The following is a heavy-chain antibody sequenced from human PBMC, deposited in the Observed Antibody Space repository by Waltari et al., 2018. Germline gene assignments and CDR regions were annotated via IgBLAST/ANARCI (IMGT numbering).Heavy chain of an antibody. D-gene: IGHD6-19*01. J-gene: IGHJ6*03. CDR2: IYPGDSDT. CDR3: ARDRGWYPPYTYYMDV. CDR1: GYSFTSYW. Sequence: ELQLVQSGAEVKKPGASLNISCRGSGYSFTSYWIGLVRLMPGKGLEWMGIIYPGDSDTRYSPSSQGQVTISADKSISTAYLQWSSLKASDTAMYYCARDRGWYPPYTYYMDVWGKGTTVTVSS. V-gene: IGHV5-51*03.